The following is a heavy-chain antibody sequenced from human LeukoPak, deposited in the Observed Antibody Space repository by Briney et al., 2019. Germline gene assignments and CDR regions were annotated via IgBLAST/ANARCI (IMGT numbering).Heavy chain of an antibody. CDR3: AKDTLAYSGSGRSPGP. V-gene: IGHV3-9*01. J-gene: IGHJ3*01. Sequence: PGRSLRLSCAASGLTFDDYAMHWVRQAPGKGLEWVAGISWNSGSIGYADSVNGRFTLSRDNAKNPLYLEMNRLRAEDKALYYCAKDTLAYSGSGRSPGPWGQGTMVTVSS. CDR1: GLTFDDYA. D-gene: IGHD3-10*01. CDR2: ISWNSGSI.